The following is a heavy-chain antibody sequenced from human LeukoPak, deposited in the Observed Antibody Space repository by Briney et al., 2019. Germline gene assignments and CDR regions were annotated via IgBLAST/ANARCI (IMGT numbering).Heavy chain of an antibody. Sequence: SETLSLTCAVSGGSISSGGYSWSWIRQPPGKGLEWIGYIYHSGSTYYNPSLKSRVTISVDRSKNRFSLKLSSVTAADTAVYYCARGSPVRTRKPEHWFDPWGQGTLVTVSS. V-gene: IGHV4-30-2*01. CDR1: GGSISSGGYS. CDR2: IYHSGST. CDR3: ARGSPVRTRKPEHWFDP. J-gene: IGHJ5*02. D-gene: IGHD3-10*01.